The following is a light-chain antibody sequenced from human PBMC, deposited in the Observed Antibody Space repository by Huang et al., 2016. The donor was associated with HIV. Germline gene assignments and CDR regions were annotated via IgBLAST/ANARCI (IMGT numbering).Light chain of an antibody. Sequence: DIQMTQSPSSLSSSVGDRVIITCRASQIISRDLNWYKQQPGKAPNLLIYAASSLQSGVPSRFSGSGSGTDFTLTIRSLQPEDFATYYCQQSYSNTFTFGAGTKVDVK. CDR1: QIISRD. V-gene: IGKV1-39*01. J-gene: IGKJ3*01. CDR3: QQSYSNTFT. CDR2: AAS.